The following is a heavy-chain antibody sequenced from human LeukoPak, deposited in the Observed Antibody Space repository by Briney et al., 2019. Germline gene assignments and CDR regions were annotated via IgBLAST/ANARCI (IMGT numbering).Heavy chain of an antibody. J-gene: IGHJ6*03. CDR3: AKVPTVTTLLHYYYYYYMDV. Sequence: GRSLRLSCAASGFTFDDYAMHWVRQAPGKGLEWVSAISGSGGSTYYADSVKGRFTISRDNSKNTLYLQMNSLRAEDTAVYYCAKVPTVTTLLHYYYYYYMDVWGKGTTVTVSS. CDR1: GFTFDDYA. V-gene: IGHV3-23*01. D-gene: IGHD4-17*01. CDR2: ISGSGGST.